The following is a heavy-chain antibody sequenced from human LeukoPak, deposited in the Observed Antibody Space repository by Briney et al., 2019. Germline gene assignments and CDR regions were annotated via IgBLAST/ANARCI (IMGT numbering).Heavy chain of an antibody. V-gene: IGHV1-18*01. CDR1: GYTFTSYG. Sequence: ASVKVSCKASGYTFTSYGIIWVRQAPGQGLEWMGWISAYNGNTNYAQKLQGRVTMTTDTSTSTAYMELRSLRSDDTAVYYCARVTYYYDSSGYTHWGQGTLVTVSS. J-gene: IGHJ4*02. CDR3: ARVTYYYDSSGYTH. D-gene: IGHD3-22*01. CDR2: ISAYNGNT.